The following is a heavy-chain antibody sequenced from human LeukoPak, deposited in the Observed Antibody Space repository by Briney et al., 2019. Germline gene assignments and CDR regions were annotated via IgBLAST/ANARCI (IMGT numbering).Heavy chain of an antibody. D-gene: IGHD2-2*02. CDR3: ARGEYCSSTSCYTPYYYYYYMDV. CDR1: GFTFSDYS. V-gene: IGHV3-48*01. Sequence: GGSLRLSCAASGFTFSDYSMNWVRQAPGKGLEWVSYISSSSSTIYYADSVEGRFTISRDNAKTSLYLQVNSLRAEDTAVYYCARGEYCSSTSCYTPYYYYYYMDVWGKGTTVTVSS. CDR2: ISSSSSTI. J-gene: IGHJ6*03.